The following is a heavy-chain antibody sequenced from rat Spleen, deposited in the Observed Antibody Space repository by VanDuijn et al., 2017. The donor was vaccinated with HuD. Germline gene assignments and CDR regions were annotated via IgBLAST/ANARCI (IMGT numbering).Heavy chain of an antibody. CDR3: TTGLH. CDR1: GFTFINYD. D-gene: IGHD4-1*01. J-gene: IGHJ2*01. CDR2: ISAGGRNT. Sequence: EVQLVASGGGLVQPGRSLKLSCAASGFTFINYDMAWVRQAPTKGLEWIASISAGGRNTYYRDSVKGRFTISRDDAKRTLYLQMDSLRSEDTATYDCTTGLHWGQGVMVTVSS. V-gene: IGHV5-25*01.